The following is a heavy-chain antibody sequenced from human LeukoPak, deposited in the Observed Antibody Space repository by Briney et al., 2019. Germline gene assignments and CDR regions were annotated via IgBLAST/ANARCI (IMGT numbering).Heavy chain of an antibody. CDR3: ARDMADGSGTDF. Sequence: SETLSLTCTVSGASISHYYWSWIRQPAGKGLEWIGRLHTSGSTDYNPSLKSRVTISVDKSNNQFSLKLNSVTAADTALYYCARDMADGSGTDFWGQGTLVTVSS. V-gene: IGHV4-4*07. J-gene: IGHJ4*02. CDR2: LHTSGST. CDR1: GASISHYY. D-gene: IGHD6-19*01.